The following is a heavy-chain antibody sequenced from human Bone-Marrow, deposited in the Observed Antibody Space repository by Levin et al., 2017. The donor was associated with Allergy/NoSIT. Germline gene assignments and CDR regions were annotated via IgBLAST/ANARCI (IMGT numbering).Heavy chain of an antibody. CDR2: ISGSGGST. J-gene: IGHJ2*01. CDR1: GFTFSSYA. Sequence: GGSLRLSCAASGFTFSSYAMSWVRQAPGKGLEWVSAISGSGGSTYYADSVKGRFTISRDNSKNTLYLQMNSLRAEDTAVYYCAKGYCSGGSCYSSPGNRLWGPTLNWYFDLWGRGTLVTVSS. V-gene: IGHV3-23*01. D-gene: IGHD2-15*01. CDR3: AKGYCSGGSCYSSPGNRLWGPTLNWYFDL.